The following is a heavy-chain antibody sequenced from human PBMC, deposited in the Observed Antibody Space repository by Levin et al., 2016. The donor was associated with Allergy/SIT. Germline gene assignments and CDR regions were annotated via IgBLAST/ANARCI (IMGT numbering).Heavy chain of an antibody. CDR3: AREYYDNGSGYYDY. CDR2: VYHTGST. CDR1: GGSMRSYY. Sequence: SETLSLTCIVSGGSMRSYYWTWLRQAPGKRLEWIGYVYHTGSTNCNPSLKSRVTMSINTSENQFSLELSSVTAADTAVYYCAREYYDNGSGYYDYWGQGALVTVSS. V-gene: IGHV4-59*12. D-gene: IGHD3-22*01. J-gene: IGHJ4*02.